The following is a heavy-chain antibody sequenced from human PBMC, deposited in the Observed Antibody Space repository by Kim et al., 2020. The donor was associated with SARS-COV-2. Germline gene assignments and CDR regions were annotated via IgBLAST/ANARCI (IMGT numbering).Heavy chain of an antibody. V-gene: IGHV3-30*01. Sequence: ADSVKGRFTISRDNSKNTLYLQMNSLGAEDTAVYYCARSNSGSYYNAFDIWGQGTMVTVSS. CDR3: ARSNSGSYYNAFDI. J-gene: IGHJ3*02. D-gene: IGHD1-26*01.